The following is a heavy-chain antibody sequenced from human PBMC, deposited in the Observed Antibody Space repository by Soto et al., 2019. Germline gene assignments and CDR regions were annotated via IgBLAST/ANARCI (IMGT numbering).Heavy chain of an antibody. D-gene: IGHD6-13*01. V-gene: IGHV3-48*04. CDR1: GFTFSSYS. CDR3: ARGVDSSSWYYYYYGMDV. Sequence: GGSLRLSCAASGFTFSSYSMNWVRQAPGKGLEWVSYISSSSSTIYYADSVKGRFTISRDNAKNSLYLQMNSLRAEDTAVYYCARGVDSSSWYYYYYGMDVWGQGTTVTVSS. CDR2: ISSSSSTI. J-gene: IGHJ6*02.